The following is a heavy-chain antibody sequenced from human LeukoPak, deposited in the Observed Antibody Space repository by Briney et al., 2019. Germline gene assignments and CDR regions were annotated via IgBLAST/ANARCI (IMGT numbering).Heavy chain of an antibody. V-gene: IGHV4-34*01. J-gene: IGHJ3*02. CDR3: ARKWLVRGMRAFDI. Sequence: SETLSLTCAVYGGSFSGYYWSWIRQPPGKGLEWIGEINHSGSTNYNPSLKSRVTISVDTSKNQFSLKLSSVTAADTAVYYCARKWLVRGMRAFDIWGQGTMVTVSS. CDR2: INHSGST. D-gene: IGHD3-10*01. CDR1: GGSFSGYY.